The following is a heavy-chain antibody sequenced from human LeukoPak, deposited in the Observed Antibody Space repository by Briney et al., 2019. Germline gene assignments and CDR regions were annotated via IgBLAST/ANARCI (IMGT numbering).Heavy chain of an antibody. CDR2: IKSKTDGGTT. Sequence: PGGSLRLSCAASGFTFSSFATSWVRQAPGKGLEWVGRIKSKTDGGTTDYAAPVKGRFTISRDDSKNTLYLQMNSLKTEDTAVYYCTTAEAGQLWSKYYFDYWGQGTLVTVSS. CDR3: TTAEAGQLWSKYYFDY. D-gene: IGHD5-18*01. J-gene: IGHJ4*02. CDR1: GFTFSSFA. V-gene: IGHV3-15*01.